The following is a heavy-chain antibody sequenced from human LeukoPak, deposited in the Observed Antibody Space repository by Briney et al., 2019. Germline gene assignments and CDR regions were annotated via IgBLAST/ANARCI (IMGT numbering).Heavy chain of an antibody. CDR2: IIPIFGTA. D-gene: IGHD6-13*01. CDR3: ARVVGLTGYSSSWYSGYYYYMDV. CDR1: GYTFSGFY. V-gene: IGHV1-69*06. Sequence: SVKVSCKASGYTFSGFYIHWVRQAPGQGLEWMGGIIPIFGTANYAQKFQDRVTITADKSTSTAYMELSSLRSEDTAVYYCARVVGLTGYSSSWYSGYYYYMDVWGKGTTVTVSS. J-gene: IGHJ6*03.